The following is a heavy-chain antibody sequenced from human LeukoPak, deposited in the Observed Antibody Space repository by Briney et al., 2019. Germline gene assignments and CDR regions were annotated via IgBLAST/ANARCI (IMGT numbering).Heavy chain of an antibody. CDR3: ARTTMVRGTYYMDV. D-gene: IGHD3-10*01. CDR1: GGSISSGSYY. J-gene: IGHJ6*03. CDR2: IYTSGST. Sequence: KPSETLSLTCTVSGGSISSGSYYWSWIRQPAGKGLEWIGRIYTSGSTNYKSSLKSRVTISVDTSKNQFSLKLSSVTAADTAVYYCARTTMVRGTYYMDVWGKGTTVTVSS. V-gene: IGHV4-61*02.